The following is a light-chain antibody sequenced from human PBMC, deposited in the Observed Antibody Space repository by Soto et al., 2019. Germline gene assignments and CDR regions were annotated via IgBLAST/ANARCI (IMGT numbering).Light chain of an antibody. CDR1: SSDVGGYDY. J-gene: IGLJ1*01. CDR2: DVS. Sequence: QSALTHPRSVSGSPGQSVTISCTGTSSDVGGYDYVSWYQQHPGKAPQLMIYDVSERPSGVPDRFSGSKSGNTASLTISGLQAEDEADYYCCSYAGSYTYVFGTGTKVTVL. V-gene: IGLV2-11*01. CDR3: CSYAGSYTYV.